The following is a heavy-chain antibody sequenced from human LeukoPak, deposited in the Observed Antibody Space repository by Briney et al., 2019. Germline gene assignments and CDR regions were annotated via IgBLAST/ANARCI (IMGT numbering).Heavy chain of an antibody. Sequence: GGSLRLSCAASGFTFSSYAMSWVRQAPGKGLEWVSKISGSGGSTYYADSVKGRFTISRDNAKNSLYLQMNSLRAEDTAVYYCARVGSSWRFDPWGQGTLVTVSS. J-gene: IGHJ5*02. V-gene: IGHV3-23*01. CDR2: ISGSGGST. D-gene: IGHD6-13*01. CDR3: ARVGSSWRFDP. CDR1: GFTFSSYA.